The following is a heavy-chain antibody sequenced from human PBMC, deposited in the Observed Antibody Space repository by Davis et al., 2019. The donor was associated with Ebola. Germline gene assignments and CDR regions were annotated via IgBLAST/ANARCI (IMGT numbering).Heavy chain of an antibody. CDR3: ARQGDTAMVNTDY. CDR2: IDPSDSYT. Sequence: GEAPNTHRKGSGECFTSYWISWVRQMPGKGLEWMGRIDPSDSYTNYSPSFQGHVTISADKSISTAYLQWSSLKASDTAMYYCARQGDTAMVNTDYWGQGTLVTVS. V-gene: IGHV5-10-1*01. D-gene: IGHD5-18*01. CDR1: GECFTSYW. J-gene: IGHJ4*02.